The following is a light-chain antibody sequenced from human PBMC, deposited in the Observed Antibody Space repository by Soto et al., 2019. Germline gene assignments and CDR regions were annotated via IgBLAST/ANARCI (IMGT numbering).Light chain of an antibody. V-gene: IGKV1-33*01. Sequence: DIQMTQSPSSLSASVGDRVTITCQASQDISDNLNWYQQKQGKAPKVLIYDASNSETGVPPRFSGSGSGTDFTFTIIDLQPEDTATYYCQQYDDLPITFGQGTRLEIK. CDR2: DAS. J-gene: IGKJ5*01. CDR1: QDISDN. CDR3: QQYDDLPIT.